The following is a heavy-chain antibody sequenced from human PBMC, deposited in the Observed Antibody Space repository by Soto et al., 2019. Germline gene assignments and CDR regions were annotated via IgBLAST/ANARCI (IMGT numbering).Heavy chain of an antibody. CDR2: IIPIFGTA. CDR3: ASLFRGYSYGYYFDY. D-gene: IGHD5-18*01. J-gene: IGHJ4*02. Sequence: GASVKVSCKASGGTFSSYAISWVRQAPGQGLEWMGGIIPIFGTANYAQKFQGRVTITADESTSTAYMELSSLRSEDTAVYYCASLFRGYSYGYYFDYWGQGTLVTV. V-gene: IGHV1-69*13. CDR1: GGTFSSYA.